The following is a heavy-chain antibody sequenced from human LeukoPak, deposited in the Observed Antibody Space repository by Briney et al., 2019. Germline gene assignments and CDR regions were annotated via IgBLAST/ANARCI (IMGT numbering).Heavy chain of an antibody. Sequence: SETLSLTCTVPGGSISSYYWSWIRQPPGKGLWWIGYIYYSGSTNYNPSLKSRVTISVDTSKNQFSLKLSSLTAADTAVYDCARLATSSGWPSTFDYWGQGTLVTVSS. V-gene: IGHV4-59*01. CDR1: GGSISSYY. CDR3: ARLATSSGWPSTFDY. CDR2: IYYSGST. D-gene: IGHD6-19*01. J-gene: IGHJ4*02.